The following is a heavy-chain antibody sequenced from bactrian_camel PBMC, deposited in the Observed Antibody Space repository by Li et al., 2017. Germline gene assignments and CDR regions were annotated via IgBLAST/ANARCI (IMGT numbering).Heavy chain of an antibody. CDR3: ARSIDNYNEPKG. CDR1: GYAFSGGC. J-gene: IGHJ4*01. V-gene: IGHV3S1*01. Sequence: QLVESGGGSVQAGGSLRLSRQAFGYAFSGGCLAWFRQAPGKGLEWVSTINIGGDVTYYADSVKGRFTISRDNAKKTLFLQLNSLKTADTAMYYCARSIDNYNEPKGRGQGTQVTVS. D-gene: IGHD4*01. CDR2: INIGGDVT.